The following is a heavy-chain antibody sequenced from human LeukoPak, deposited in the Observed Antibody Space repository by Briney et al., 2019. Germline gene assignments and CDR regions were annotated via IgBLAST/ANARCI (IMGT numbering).Heavy chain of an antibody. CDR3: TRPPYCSGGSCLPI. V-gene: IGHV3-73*01. CDR2: IRSKANSYAT. CDR1: GFTFSGSA. J-gene: IGHJ4*02. D-gene: IGHD2-15*01. Sequence: GGSLKLSCAASGFTFSGSAMHGVRQASGKGLEWVGRIRSKANSYATAYAASVKGRFTISRDDSKNTAYLQMNSLKTEDTAVYYCTRPPYCSGGSCLPIWGQGTLVTVSS.